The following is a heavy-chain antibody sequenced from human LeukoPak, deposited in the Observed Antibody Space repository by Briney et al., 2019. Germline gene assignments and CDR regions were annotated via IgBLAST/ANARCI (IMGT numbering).Heavy chain of an antibody. V-gene: IGHV3-21*01. J-gene: IGHJ5*02. CDR3: ARVAVSGPTGWFDP. Sequence: GGSLRLSCAGSGFALKSYSLSWVRQAPGKGLEWVSSISSTSAYIYYADSVKGRFTISRDNVDNVVYLQMNSLGAEDTAVYYCARVAVSGPTGWFDPWGQGTLVTVSS. D-gene: IGHD2-8*02. CDR2: ISSTSAYI. CDR1: GFALKSYS.